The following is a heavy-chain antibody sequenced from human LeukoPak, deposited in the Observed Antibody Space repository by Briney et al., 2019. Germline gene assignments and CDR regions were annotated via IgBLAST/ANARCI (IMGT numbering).Heavy chain of an antibody. V-gene: IGHV4-39*01. CDR2: ICYSGST. J-gene: IGHJ5*02. CDR3: ATIAVVGKPTP. Sequence: SETLSLTCTVSGGSISSSTYYWGWIRQPPGKGLEWIGSICYSGSTYYNPSLKSRVTISIDTSKNQFSLRLTSVTAADTAVYHCATIAVVGKPTPWGQGTLVTVSS. CDR1: GGSISSSTYY. D-gene: IGHD6-19*01.